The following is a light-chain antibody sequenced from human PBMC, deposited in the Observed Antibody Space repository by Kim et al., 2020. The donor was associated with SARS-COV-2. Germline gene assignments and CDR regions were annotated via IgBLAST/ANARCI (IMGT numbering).Light chain of an antibody. V-gene: IGLV3-21*04. CDR2: YDS. Sequence: SYELTQPPSVSVAPGKTARITCGGNNIGSKSVHWYQQKPGQAPVLVIYYDSDRPSGIPERSSGSNSGNTATLTISRVEAGDEADYYCQVWDSSSDWVFGG. CDR3: QVWDSSSDWV. J-gene: IGLJ3*02. CDR1: NIGSKS.